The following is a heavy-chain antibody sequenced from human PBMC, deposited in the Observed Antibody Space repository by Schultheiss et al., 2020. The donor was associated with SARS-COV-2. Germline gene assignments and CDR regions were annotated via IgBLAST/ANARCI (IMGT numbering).Heavy chain of an antibody. V-gene: IGHV3-30*18. D-gene: IGHD5-18*01. CDR2: ISYDGSNK. CDR1: GFTFSSYG. CDR3: AKSYTAMVMVDWFDP. Sequence: GGSLRLSCAASGFTFSSYGMHWARQAPGKGLEWVAVISYDGSNKYYADSVKGRFTISRDNSKNTLYLQMNSLRAEDTAVYYCAKSYTAMVMVDWFDPWGQGTLVTVSS. J-gene: IGHJ5*02.